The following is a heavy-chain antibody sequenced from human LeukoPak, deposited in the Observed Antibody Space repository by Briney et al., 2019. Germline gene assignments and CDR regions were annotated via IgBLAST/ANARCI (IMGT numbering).Heavy chain of an antibody. J-gene: IGHJ4*02. V-gene: IGHV3-9*01. D-gene: IGHD5-18*01. CDR1: GFTFDDYA. Sequence: GRSLRLSCAASGFTFDDYAMHWVRHAPGKGLEWVSGISWNSGSIGYADSVKGRFTISRDNAKNSLYLQMNSLRAEDTALYYCAKDYTAMVRGPDYWGQGTLVTVSS. CDR2: ISWNSGSI. CDR3: AKDYTAMVRGPDY.